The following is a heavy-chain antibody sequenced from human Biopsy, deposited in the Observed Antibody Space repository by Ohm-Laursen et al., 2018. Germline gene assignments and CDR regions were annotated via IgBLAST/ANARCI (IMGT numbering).Heavy chain of an antibody. CDR1: GFTFHTYA. J-gene: IGHJ4*02. CDR2: IDVSDYNT. Sequence: SLRLSCAAPGFTFHTYAMNWVRQAPGKGLEWVAHIDVSDYNTYYADFVKGRFTISRDNSKNTLYLQMNSLRGEDTAVYYCAKCMTGGSNYYFHHCGQGTLVTVSS. V-gene: IGHV3-23*01. CDR3: AKCMTGGSNYYFHH. D-gene: IGHD2-8*01.